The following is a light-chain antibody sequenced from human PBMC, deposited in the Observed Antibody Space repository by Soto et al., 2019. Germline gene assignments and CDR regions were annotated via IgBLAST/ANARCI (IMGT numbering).Light chain of an antibody. CDR2: GAS. CDR3: QQYNNWLT. V-gene: IGKV3-15*01. CDR1: QSVRSN. Sequence: EIGMTQSPATLSVSPGERATLSCRASQSVRSNLAWYQQKPGQAPRLLIYGASTRATGIPARFSGSGSGTEFTLTISSLQSEDFALYYCQQYNNWLTFGGGTKVVIK. J-gene: IGKJ4*01.